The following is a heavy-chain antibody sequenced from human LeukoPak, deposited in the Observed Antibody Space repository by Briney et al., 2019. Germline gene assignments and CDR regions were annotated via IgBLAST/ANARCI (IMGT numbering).Heavy chain of an antibody. CDR3: ARAYCSGGSCYDPWWFDP. CDR2: IYSGGST. V-gene: IGHV3-53*01. CDR1: GFTVSSNY. D-gene: IGHD2-15*01. J-gene: IGHJ5*02. Sequence: GGSLRLSCAASGFTVSSNYMSWVRQAPGKGLEWVPVIYSGGSTYYADSVKGRFTISRDNSKNTLYLQMNSLRAEDTAVYYCARAYCSGGSCYDPWWFDPWGQGTLVTVSS.